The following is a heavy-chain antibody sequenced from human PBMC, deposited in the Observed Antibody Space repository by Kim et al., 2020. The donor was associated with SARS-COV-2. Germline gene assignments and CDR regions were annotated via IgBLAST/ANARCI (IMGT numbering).Heavy chain of an antibody. Sequence: GGSLRLSCAASGFTFSSYGMHWVRQAPGKGLEWVAVISYDGSNKYYADSVKGRFTISRDNSKNTLYLQMNSLRAEDTAVYYCAKDFPAKGGLYYYGSGSPRSAFDIWGQGTMVTVSS. D-gene: IGHD3-10*01. CDR3: AKDFPAKGGLYYYGSGSPRSAFDI. J-gene: IGHJ3*02. CDR2: ISYDGSNK. CDR1: GFTFSSYG. V-gene: IGHV3-30*18.